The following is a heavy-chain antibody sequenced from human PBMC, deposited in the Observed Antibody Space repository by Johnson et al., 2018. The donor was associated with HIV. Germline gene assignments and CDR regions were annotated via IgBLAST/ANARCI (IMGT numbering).Heavy chain of an antibody. CDR1: GFTFSSYA. V-gene: IGHV3-30*04. CDR3: ARDHTMLVWGGAFDI. D-gene: IGHD3-22*01. J-gene: IGHJ3*02. Sequence: QVQLVESGGGVVQPGRSLRLSCAASGFTFSSYAMHWVRQAPGKGLEWVAVISYDGSNKYYGDSVKGRFTISRDNSKNSLYLQMNSLRAEDTAVYYCARDHTMLVWGGAFDIWGQGTMVTVSS. CDR2: ISYDGSNK.